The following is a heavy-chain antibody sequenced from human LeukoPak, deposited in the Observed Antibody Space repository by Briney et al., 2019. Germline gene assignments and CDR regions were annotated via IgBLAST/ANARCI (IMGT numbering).Heavy chain of an antibody. Sequence: SVKVTCKASGGTFSSYAISWVRQAPGQGLEWMGGIIPIFGTTNYAQKFQDRVTITADKSTSTAYMELSSLRSEDTAVYYCARVVGLTGYSSSWYSGYYYYMDVWGKGTTVTVSS. D-gene: IGHD6-13*01. CDR1: GGTFSSYA. J-gene: IGHJ6*03. V-gene: IGHV1-69*06. CDR2: IIPIFGTT. CDR3: ARVVGLTGYSSSWYSGYYYYMDV.